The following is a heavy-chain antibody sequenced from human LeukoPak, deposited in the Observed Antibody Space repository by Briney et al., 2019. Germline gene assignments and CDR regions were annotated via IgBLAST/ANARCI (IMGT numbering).Heavy chain of an antibody. D-gene: IGHD3-9*01. V-gene: IGHV4-4*02. CDR1: GGSISSSNW. Sequence: SGTLSLTCAVSGGSISSSNWWSWVRQPPGKGLEWIGEIYHSGSANYNPSLKSRVTISVDKSKNQFSLKLSSVTAADTAVYYCARDSGNWLLRTLDYWGQGTLVTVSS. CDR2: IYHSGSA. CDR3: ARDSGNWLLRTLDY. J-gene: IGHJ4*02.